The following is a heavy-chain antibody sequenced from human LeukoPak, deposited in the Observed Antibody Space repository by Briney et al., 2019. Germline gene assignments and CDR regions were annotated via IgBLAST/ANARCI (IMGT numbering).Heavy chain of an antibody. CDR1: GYSISSGYY. V-gene: IGHV4-38-2*02. Sequence: SETLSLTCTVSGYSISSGYYWGWIRQPPGKGLEWIGSIYHSGSTYYNSSLKSRVTISVDTSKNQFSLKLSSVTAADTAVYYCARAWQQLGYYYYYYMDVWGKGTTVTVSS. D-gene: IGHD6-13*01. J-gene: IGHJ6*03. CDR2: IYHSGST. CDR3: ARAWQQLGYYYYYYMDV.